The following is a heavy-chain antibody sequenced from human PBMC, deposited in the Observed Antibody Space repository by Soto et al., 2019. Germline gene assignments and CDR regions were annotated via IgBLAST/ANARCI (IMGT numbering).Heavy chain of an antibody. CDR3: AKNDFRTASLGMDV. CDR2: IYYSANT. Sequence: PSQTLSLTCSVSAGSIISSSYYSVWLRQPPGKGLEWIWSIYYSANTYSNPSLKSRVTISVDTSKNRFSLKLSSVTAAATAVYYCAKNDFRTASLGMDVWGQGTTVTVSS. CDR1: AGSIISSSYY. D-gene: IGHD3-3*01. J-gene: IGHJ6*02. V-gene: IGHV4-39*01.